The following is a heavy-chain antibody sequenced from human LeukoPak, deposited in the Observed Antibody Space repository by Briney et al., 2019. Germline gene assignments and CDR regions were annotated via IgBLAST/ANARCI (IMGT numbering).Heavy chain of an antibody. V-gene: IGHV4-30-4*08. D-gene: IGHD3-22*01. CDR2: IYYSGST. CDR1: GGSISSGDYY. Sequence: SETLSLTCTVSGGSISSGDYYWSWIRQPPGKGLEWIGYIYYSGSTYYNPSLKSRVTISVDTSKNQFSLKLISVTAADTAVYYCATRSHYDSSGYYPKDYYYYYMDVWGKGTTVTVSS. CDR3: ATRSHYDSSGYYPKDYYYYYMDV. J-gene: IGHJ6*03.